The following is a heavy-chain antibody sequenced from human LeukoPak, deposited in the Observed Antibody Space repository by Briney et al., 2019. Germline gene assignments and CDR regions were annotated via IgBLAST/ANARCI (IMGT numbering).Heavy chain of an antibody. J-gene: IGHJ4*02. V-gene: IGHV3-23*01. CDR3: AKGKSGYSGHTIFSY. Sequence: PGGSLRLSCVASGFTYANYAMNWVRQAPGKRLEWVASITGTGGRGGIYYADSVKGRFTISRDNSKNTLSLQMNSLRVEDTAVYYCAKGKSGYSGHTIFSYWGQGTLVTVSS. D-gene: IGHD5-12*01. CDR1: GFTYANYA. CDR2: ITGTGGRGGI.